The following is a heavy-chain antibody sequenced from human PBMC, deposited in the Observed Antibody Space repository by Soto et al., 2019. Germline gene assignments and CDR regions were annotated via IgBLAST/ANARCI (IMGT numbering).Heavy chain of an antibody. Sequence: ASVNVSCKASGYTFTGYHMHWVRQAPGQGLEWLGWINPNSGGTNYAQKFQGRVTMTRDTSISTAYMEVSRLKSDDTAVYYCAREYSSGWLGDYWGQGTLVTVSS. CDR2: INPNSGGT. CDR1: GYTFTGYH. V-gene: IGHV1-2*02. D-gene: IGHD6-19*01. CDR3: AREYSSGWLGDY. J-gene: IGHJ4*02.